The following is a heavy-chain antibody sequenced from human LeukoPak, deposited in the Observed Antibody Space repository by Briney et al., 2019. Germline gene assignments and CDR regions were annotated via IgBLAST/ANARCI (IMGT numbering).Heavy chain of an antibody. J-gene: IGHJ5*02. D-gene: IGHD2-15*01. V-gene: IGHV1-2*07. CDR3: ARDSAVVAAALWFDP. Sequence: ASVKVSCKTSGYSFSDYYIHWVRQAPGQGLEWMGWINPKSSGRNYALKFQGRVTVTKDTSTSTAYLELSSLRSDGTAVYYCARDSAVVAAALWFDPWGQGTLVTVSS. CDR1: GYSFSDYY. CDR2: INPKSSGR.